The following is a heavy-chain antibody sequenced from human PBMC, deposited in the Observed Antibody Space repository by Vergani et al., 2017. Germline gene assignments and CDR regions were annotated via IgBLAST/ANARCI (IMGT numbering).Heavy chain of an antibody. V-gene: IGHV3-48*04. J-gene: IGHJ6*02. CDR3: ARVNGGGSYRYYYGMDV. CDR2: ISSSSSTL. D-gene: IGHD3-16*01. Sequence: EVQLVESGGGLVQPGGSLRLSCAASGFTFSSYSMNWVRQAPGKGLEWVSYISSSSSTLYYADSVKGRFTISRDNAKNSLYLQMNSLRAEDTAVYYCARVNGGGSYRYYYGMDVWGQGTTVTVSS. CDR1: GFTFSSYS.